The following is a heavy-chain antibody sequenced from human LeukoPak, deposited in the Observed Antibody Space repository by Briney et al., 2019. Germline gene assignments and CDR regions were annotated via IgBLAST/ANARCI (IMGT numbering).Heavy chain of an antibody. J-gene: IGHJ4*02. Sequence: PGGSLRLSCAASGFTFSSYNMNWVRQAPGKGLEWVSSISSSSSYIYYADSVKGRFTISRDNAKNSLYLQMNSLRAEDTAVYYSAAMVAGTQTSFDYWGQGTLVTVSS. CDR3: AAMVAGTQTSFDY. CDR1: GFTFSSYN. CDR2: ISSSSSYI. V-gene: IGHV3-21*01. D-gene: IGHD2-15*01.